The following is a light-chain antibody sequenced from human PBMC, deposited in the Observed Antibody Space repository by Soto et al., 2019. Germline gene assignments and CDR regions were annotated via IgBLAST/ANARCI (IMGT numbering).Light chain of an antibody. CDR2: DAS. CDR3: QQRSNWPLT. CDR1: QSVSSSY. Sequence: MVLAHSPTTLELSPGERATLSWRASQSVSSSYLAWYQQKPGQAPRLLIYDASNRATGIPARFGGSGSGTDFTLTISSLEPEDFAVYYCQQRSNWPLTFGGGTKVDIK. J-gene: IGKJ4*01. V-gene: IGKV3-11*01.